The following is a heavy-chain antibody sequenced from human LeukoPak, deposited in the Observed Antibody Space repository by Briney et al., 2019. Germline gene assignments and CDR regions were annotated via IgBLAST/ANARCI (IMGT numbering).Heavy chain of an antibody. CDR3: AKAGYDFWSGYYRYYYYYMDV. CDR1: GFTFSSYG. D-gene: IGHD3-3*01. CDR2: IRYDGSNK. J-gene: IGHJ6*03. V-gene: IGHV3-30*02. Sequence: PGGPLRLSCAASGFTFSSYGMHWVRQAPGKGLEWVAFIRYDGSNKYYADSVKGRFTISRDNSKNTLYLQMNSLRAEDTAVYYCAKAGYDFWSGYYRYYYYYMDVWGKGTTVTVSS.